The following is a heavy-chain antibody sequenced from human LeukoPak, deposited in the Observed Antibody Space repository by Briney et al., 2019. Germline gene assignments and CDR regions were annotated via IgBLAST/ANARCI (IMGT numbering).Heavy chain of an antibody. Sequence: SETLSLTCTVAGGSISSGGYYWGWIRQHPGKGLEWIGYIYYSGSTYYNPSLKSRVTISVDTSKNQFSLKLSSVAAADTAVYYCARYCGGDWRQEYYFDYWGQGPWSPSPQ. V-gene: IGHV4-31*03. D-gene: IGHD2-21*02. CDR3: ARYCGGDWRQEYYFDY. CDR1: GGSISSGGYY. J-gene: IGHJ4*02. CDR2: IYYSGST.